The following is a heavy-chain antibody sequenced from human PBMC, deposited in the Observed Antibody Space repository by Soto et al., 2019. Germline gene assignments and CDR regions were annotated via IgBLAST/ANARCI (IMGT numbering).Heavy chain of an antibody. D-gene: IGHD6-19*01. CDR1: GGSISRTHYY. Sequence: QLQLQESGPGLVKPSETLSLTCSVSGGSISRTHYYWGWIRQPPGKGLEWIGSIYYSGNTYYNPSLGRRVALSVDTSKNQFSLKLSSVTAADSAVYFCARHGSGWPFDYWGQGTLVTVSS. V-gene: IGHV4-39*01. J-gene: IGHJ4*02. CDR3: ARHGSGWPFDY. CDR2: IYYSGNT.